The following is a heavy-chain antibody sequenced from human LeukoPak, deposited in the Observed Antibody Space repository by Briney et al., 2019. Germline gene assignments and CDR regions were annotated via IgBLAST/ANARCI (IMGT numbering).Heavy chain of an antibody. CDR2: INPNSGNT. CDR3: AREADCSGGSCPFDP. CDR1: GYTFTSYD. Sequence: ASVKVSCKASGYTFTSYDMNWVRQATGQGLEWMGWINPNSGNTGYAQKIQGRVTMTRNNSISTAYMELSSLRSEDTAVYYCAREADCSGGSCPFDPWGQGTLVTVSS. J-gene: IGHJ5*02. V-gene: IGHV1-8*01. D-gene: IGHD2-15*01.